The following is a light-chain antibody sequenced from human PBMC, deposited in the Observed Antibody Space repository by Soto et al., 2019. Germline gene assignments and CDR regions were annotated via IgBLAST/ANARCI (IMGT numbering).Light chain of an antibody. CDR2: DVS. V-gene: IGLV2-14*01. CDR1: SSDVGGYNY. J-gene: IGLJ2*01. Sequence: QSVLTQPASVSGSPGQSITISCTGTSSDVGGYNYVSWYQQHPGKAPKLMIYDVSNRPSGVSNRFSGSKSANTASLTISGIQAEDEADYYCSSYTSSSLVFGGGTQLTVL. CDR3: SSYTSSSLV.